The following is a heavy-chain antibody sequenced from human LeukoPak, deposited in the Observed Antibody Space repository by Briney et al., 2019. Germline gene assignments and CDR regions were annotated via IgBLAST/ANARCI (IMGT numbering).Heavy chain of an antibody. Sequence: SETLSLTCAVYGGSFSGYYWTWIRQPPGGGLEWIGEINHSGSTDYNPSLKSRVTISVDTSKSQFSLKLNSVTAADTAMYYCARGRDPYWGQGTLVTVSS. D-gene: IGHD5-24*01. CDR1: GGSFSGYY. CDR2: INHSGST. J-gene: IGHJ4*02. V-gene: IGHV4-34*01. CDR3: ARGRDPY.